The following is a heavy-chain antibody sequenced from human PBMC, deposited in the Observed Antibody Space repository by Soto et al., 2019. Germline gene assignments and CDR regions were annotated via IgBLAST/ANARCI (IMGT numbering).Heavy chain of an antibody. CDR3: MRSHGAY. J-gene: IGHJ4*02. V-gene: IGHV4-61*01. CDR2: LSYSGTA. D-gene: IGHD2-8*01. Sequence: QVQRQESGPGLVKTSETLSLTCTVSGGSVSSGPYHWNWVRQPPGKGLEWIGHLSYSGTANYSPSLRGRVTMATDTSKNQFSLRLTSVTAADTAVYYCMRSHGAYWGQGTLVTVSP. CDR1: GGSVSSGPYH.